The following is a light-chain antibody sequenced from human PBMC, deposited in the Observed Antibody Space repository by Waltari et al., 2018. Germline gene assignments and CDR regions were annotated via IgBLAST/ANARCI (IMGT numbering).Light chain of an antibody. J-gene: IGKJ3*01. CDR2: GVS. Sequence: IVMTQTPLSLSVTPGQPASMSCKSSQSLLHGDGITYLYWYLQNPGQSPQLLIYGVSSRFSGVPDRFSGSGSGTDFTLTISRVEAEDVGVYYCMQGIHPPRTFGPGTKVDIK. CDR1: QSLLHGDGITY. CDR3: MQGIHPPRT. V-gene: IGKV2-29*02.